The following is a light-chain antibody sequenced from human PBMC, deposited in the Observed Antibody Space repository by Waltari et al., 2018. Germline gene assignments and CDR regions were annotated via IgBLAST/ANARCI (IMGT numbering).Light chain of an antibody. CDR3: QQYYTTPHT. V-gene: IGKV4-1*01. CDR2: WAS. Sequence: DIVMTQSPDSLAVSLGARATFNCRSSQSVLSVSTNKNYLAWYQHKPGQPPKLLIYWASTRESGVPDRFSGSGSGTDFTLTISSLQAEDVALYYCQQYYTTPHTFGQGTKLEIK. J-gene: IGKJ2*01. CDR1: QSVLSVSTNKNY.